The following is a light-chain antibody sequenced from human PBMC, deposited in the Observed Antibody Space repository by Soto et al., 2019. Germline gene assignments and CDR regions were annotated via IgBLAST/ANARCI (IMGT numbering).Light chain of an antibody. V-gene: IGKV3-20*01. J-gene: IGKJ1*01. Sequence: EIVLTQSPGTLSLSQGERGTLSCWSSQSVSSSYLAWYQQKPGQAPRLLIYGASSRATGIPDRFSGSGSGTDFTLTISRLEPEDFAVYYCQQYGSSPRTFGQGTKVDIK. CDR2: GAS. CDR1: QSVSSSY. CDR3: QQYGSSPRT.